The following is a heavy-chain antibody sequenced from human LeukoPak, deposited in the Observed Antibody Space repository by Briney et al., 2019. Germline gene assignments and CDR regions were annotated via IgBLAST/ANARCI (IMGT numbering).Heavy chain of an antibody. CDR2: VDGDGTGT. D-gene: IGHD3-10*01. CDR3: ARVEELYYYYGMDV. CDR1: GFIFNNYW. Sequence: GGSLRLSCAASGFIFNNYWMHWVRQVPGKGLEWLARVDGDGTGTSYADSVKGRFTISRDNAKNTLNLQMNSLRVEDTAVYYCARVEELYYYYGMDVWGQGTTVTVSS. J-gene: IGHJ6*02. V-gene: IGHV3-74*01.